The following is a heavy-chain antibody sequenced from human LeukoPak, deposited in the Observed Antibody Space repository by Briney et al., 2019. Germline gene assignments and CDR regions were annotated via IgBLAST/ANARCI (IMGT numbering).Heavy chain of an antibody. V-gene: IGHV3-64*01. J-gene: IGHJ4*02. CDR2: ISTNGGGT. D-gene: IGHD2-2*01. CDR3: ARWGSTSCYDY. Sequence: PGGSLRLSCAASGFTFSTYAMHWVRQAPGKGLEYVSAISTNGGGTYYANSVKGRFTISRDNSKNTLYLQMGGLRAEDMAVYYCARWGSTSCYDYWGQGTLVTVSS. CDR1: GFTFSTYA.